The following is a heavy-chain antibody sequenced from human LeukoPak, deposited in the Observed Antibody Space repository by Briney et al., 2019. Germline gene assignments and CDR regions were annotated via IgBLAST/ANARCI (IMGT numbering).Heavy chain of an antibody. CDR1: GFTFSSYG. CDR3: AKGFGGAYDSSGYYSYYFDY. V-gene: IGHV3-30*02. CDR2: IQNDEIDK. J-gene: IGHJ4*02. D-gene: IGHD3-22*01. Sequence: GGSLRLSCAASGFTFSSYGMHWVRQAPGKGLEWVAFIQNDEIDKFYADSVKGRFTISRDNSKNTLYLQMNSLRAEDTAVYYCAKGFGGAYDSSGYYSYYFDYWGQGTLVTVSS.